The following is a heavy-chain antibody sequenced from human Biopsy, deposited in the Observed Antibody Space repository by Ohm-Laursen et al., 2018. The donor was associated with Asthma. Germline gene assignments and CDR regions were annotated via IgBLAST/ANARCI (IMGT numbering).Heavy chain of an antibody. CDR1: GTHFGSYN. CDR2: MSFDGRQT. Sequence: SLRLSCSASGTHFGSYNMHWARQAPGKGLEWVAVMSFDGRQTYYADSVKGRFTTSRDNSKNTLYLQMNSLRAEDTAVYYCAKERYYDFWSGYPIWGQGTMVTVSS. D-gene: IGHD3-3*01. J-gene: IGHJ3*02. CDR3: AKERYYDFWSGYPI. V-gene: IGHV3-30*18.